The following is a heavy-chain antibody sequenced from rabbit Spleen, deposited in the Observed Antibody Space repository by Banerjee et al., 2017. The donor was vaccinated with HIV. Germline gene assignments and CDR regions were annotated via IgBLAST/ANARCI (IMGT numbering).Heavy chain of an antibody. D-gene: IGHD5-1*01. J-gene: IGHJ3*01. CDR3: AGGPTTIQLEL. Sequence: QEQLVESGGGLVQPEGSLTLTCTASGFTLSSYWMCWVRQAPGKGLEWIGCILLSNSNNVGYATWAQGRFTISKTSSTTVTLQMTSLTAADTATHFCAGGPTTIQLELWGPGTLVTVS. CDR1: GFTLSSYW. CDR2: ILLSNSNNV. V-gene: IGHV1S45*01.